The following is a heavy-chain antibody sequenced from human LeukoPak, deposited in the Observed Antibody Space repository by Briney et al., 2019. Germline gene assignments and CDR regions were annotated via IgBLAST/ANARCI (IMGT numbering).Heavy chain of an antibody. Sequence: GESLKISCKGSGYTFTTYWIVWVRQLPGKGLEWMGIIYPGDSDTRYSPSFQGQVTISADKSIATAYLQWSSLKASDTAMYYCARHYDSSGYYPGPDYWGQGTLVTVSS. CDR1: GYTFTTYW. CDR2: IYPGDSDT. CDR3: ARHYDSSGYYPGPDY. D-gene: IGHD3-22*01. V-gene: IGHV5-51*01. J-gene: IGHJ4*02.